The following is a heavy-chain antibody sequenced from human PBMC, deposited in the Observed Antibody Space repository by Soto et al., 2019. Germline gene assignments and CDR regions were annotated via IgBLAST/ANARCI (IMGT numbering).Heavy chain of an antibody. V-gene: IGHV3-23*01. Sequence: GGSLRLSCAASGFSFGSYAMIWVRQAPGKGLQWVSGISGSGDTTYYADCVKGRFTISRDTSKNTLFLDMNSLRDDDTSMYYCARSTLVVLVIHEFDSWGQGALVTVSS. J-gene: IGHJ4*02. CDR2: ISGSGDTT. CDR1: GFSFGSYA. CDR3: ARSTLVVLVIHEFDS. D-gene: IGHD3-22*01.